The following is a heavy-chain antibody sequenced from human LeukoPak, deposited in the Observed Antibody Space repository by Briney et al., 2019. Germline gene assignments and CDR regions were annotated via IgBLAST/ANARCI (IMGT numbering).Heavy chain of an antibody. J-gene: IGHJ5*02. CDR3: ARRTQEIKDYDSRFDP. CDR2: IYYSGST. Sequence: SETLSLTCTVSGGSISSYYWSWIRQPPGKGLEGIGYIYYSGSTNYNPSLKSRVTISVDTSKNQFSLKLSSVTAADTAVYYCARRTQEIKDYDSRFDPWGQGTLVTVSS. V-gene: IGHV4-59*01. D-gene: IGHD3-3*01. CDR1: GGSISSYY.